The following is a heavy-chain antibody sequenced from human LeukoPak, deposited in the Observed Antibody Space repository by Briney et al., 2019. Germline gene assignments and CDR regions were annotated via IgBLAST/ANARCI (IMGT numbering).Heavy chain of an antibody. CDR3: TRHFDCSSTCSDGYYYGMDV. CDR1: GFTFSGSA. D-gene: IGHD2-2*01. CDR2: IRSKANSYAT. Sequence: GGSLKLSCAASGFTFSGSAMHWVRQASGKGLEWVGRIRSKANSYATAYAASVKGRFTISRDDSKNTAYLQMNSLKTEDTAVYYCTRHFDCSSTCSDGYYYGMDVWGQGTTVTVSS. V-gene: IGHV3-73*01. J-gene: IGHJ6*02.